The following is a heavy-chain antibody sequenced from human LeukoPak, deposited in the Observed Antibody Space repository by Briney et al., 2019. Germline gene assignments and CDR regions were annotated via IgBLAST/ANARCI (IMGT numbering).Heavy chain of an antibody. D-gene: IGHD3-22*01. J-gene: IGHJ4*02. CDR3: AKPEFIYSGYLPDY. CDR1: GLTFSSLG. V-gene: IGHV3-30*02. Sequence: GGSLRLSCAASGLTFSSLGVDSVRQAPGKGLGWVAFIRWEGSNKYYADSVKGRFTISRDNSKNKLYLQMNRQRAEDTAVYYCAKPEFIYSGYLPDYWGQGTLVTVSS. CDR2: IRWEGSNK.